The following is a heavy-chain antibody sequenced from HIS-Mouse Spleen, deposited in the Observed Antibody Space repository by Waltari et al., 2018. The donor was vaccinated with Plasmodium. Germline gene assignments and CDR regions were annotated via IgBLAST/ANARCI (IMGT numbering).Heavy chain of an antibody. D-gene: IGHD7-27*01. Sequence: QVQLQQWGAGLLKPSETLSLTCAVYGGSFSGYYWSWIRQPPGKGREWIGEINHSGRTNYNPSRKIRVTRSVDTSKNQFSLKLSSVTAADTAVYYCARGQLGIDAFDIWGQGTMVTVSS. CDR3: ARGQLGIDAFDI. CDR1: GGSFSGYY. V-gene: IGHV4-34*01. J-gene: IGHJ3*02. CDR2: INHSGRT.